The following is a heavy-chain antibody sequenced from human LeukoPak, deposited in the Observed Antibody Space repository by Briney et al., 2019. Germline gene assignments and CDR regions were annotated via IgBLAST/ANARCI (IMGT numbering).Heavy chain of an antibody. J-gene: IGHJ4*02. CDR1: GGSFSNFY. Sequence: SETLSLTCNVYGGSFSNFYWSWIRQPPGKGLEWIGEINQGGSTNYNPSLKSRVTIPVDTSKNQFSLKLTSVTAADTAVYYCARARDLSSGADYWGQGTLVTVSS. V-gene: IGHV4-34*01. CDR3: ARARDLSSGADY. CDR2: INQGGST. D-gene: IGHD6-19*01.